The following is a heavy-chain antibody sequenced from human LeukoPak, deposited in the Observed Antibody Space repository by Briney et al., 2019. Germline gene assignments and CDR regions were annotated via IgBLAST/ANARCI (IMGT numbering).Heavy chain of an antibody. Sequence: ASVKGSCKASGYTLTNYYMHWVRQAPGQGLEWMGLINPTGSSTNYAQKFRGRVTMTRDTSTSTVYMELSSLRSEDTAVYYCAREESGGYYWGQGTLVTVSS. CDR2: INPTGSST. CDR1: GYTLTNYY. J-gene: IGHJ4*02. V-gene: IGHV1-46*01. D-gene: IGHD2-8*02. CDR3: AREESGGYY.